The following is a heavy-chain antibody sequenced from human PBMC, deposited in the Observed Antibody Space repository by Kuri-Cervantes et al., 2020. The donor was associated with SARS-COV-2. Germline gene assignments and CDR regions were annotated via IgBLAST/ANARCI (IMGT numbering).Heavy chain of an antibody. Sequence: ASVKVSCKASGYTFTSYGISWVRQAPGQGLEWMGWMNPNSGNAGYAQKFQGRVTMTRDTSISTAYMELSSLRSEDTAIYFCARGREYCTGTSCYNFWGQGTQVTVSS. CDR3: ARGREYCTGTSCYNF. CDR1: GYTFTSYG. CDR2: MNPNSGNA. J-gene: IGHJ1*01. V-gene: IGHV1-8*02. D-gene: IGHD2-2*02.